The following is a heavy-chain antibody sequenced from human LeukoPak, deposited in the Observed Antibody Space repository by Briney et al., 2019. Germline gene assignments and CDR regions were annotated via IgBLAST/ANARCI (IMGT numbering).Heavy chain of an antibody. CDR3: ARRRSGSIKPHAFDI. CDR1: GGSISSYY. CDR2: IYSSGGT. D-gene: IGHD3-3*01. Sequence: SETLSLTCTVSGGSISSYYWSWIRQPAGKGLEWIGRIYSSGGTDYNPSLKSRVTMSVDTSKNQFSLKLSSVTAADTAVYYCARRRSGSIKPHAFDIWGQGTMVTVSP. J-gene: IGHJ3*02. V-gene: IGHV4-4*07.